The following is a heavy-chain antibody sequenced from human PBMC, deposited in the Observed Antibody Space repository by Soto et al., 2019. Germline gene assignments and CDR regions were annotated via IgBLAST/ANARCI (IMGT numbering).Heavy chain of an antibody. Sequence: QITLKESGPPLVKPTQTLTLTCTFSGFSLSTSGVGVGWIRQPPGTALEWLALIYWDDDKRYSPSLRSRLTITKDTPKTQVALKMNNMDPVDTARYYSAHTGSMTTVTKGAFDIWGQGTMVTVSS. D-gene: IGHD4-17*01. CDR3: AHTGSMTTVTKGAFDI. V-gene: IGHV2-5*02. CDR2: IYWDDDK. J-gene: IGHJ3*02. CDR1: GFSLSTSGVG.